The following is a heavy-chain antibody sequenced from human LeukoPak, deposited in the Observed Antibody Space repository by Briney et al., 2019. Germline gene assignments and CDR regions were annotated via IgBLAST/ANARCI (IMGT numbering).Heavy chain of an antibody. CDR1: GFTFSSHG. J-gene: IGHJ4*02. CDR2: ISYDGSNK. V-gene: IGHV3-30*18. D-gene: IGHD3-22*01. CDR3: AKGVKRPLTWYFDY. Sequence: PGRSLRLSCAASGFTFSSHGMHWGRQAPGKGLEWVAVISYDGSNKYYADSVKGRFTISRDNSKNTLYLQMNSLRAEDTAVYYCAKGVKRPLTWYFDYWGQGTLVTVSS.